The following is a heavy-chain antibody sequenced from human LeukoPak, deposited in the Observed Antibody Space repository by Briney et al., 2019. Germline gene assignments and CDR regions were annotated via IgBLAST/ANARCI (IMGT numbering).Heavy chain of an antibody. J-gene: IGHJ5*02. Sequence: GESLQISCKGSGYSFTSYWIGWERQTPGKGLEWMGVIYPGDSRTRYNPSFEGQVTISADKSINTAYLQWSSLKASDTAMYYCACREFYSPWPGPWGQGTLVTVSS. CDR2: IYPGDSRT. D-gene: IGHD5-18*01. V-gene: IGHV5-51*01. CDR1: GYSFTSYW. CDR3: ACREFYSPWPGP.